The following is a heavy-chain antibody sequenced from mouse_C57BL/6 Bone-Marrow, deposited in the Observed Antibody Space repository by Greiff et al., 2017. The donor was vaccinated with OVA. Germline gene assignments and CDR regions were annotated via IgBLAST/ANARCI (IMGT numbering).Heavy chain of an antibody. CDR1: GYTFTSYW. CDR3: ERGHDGYSGLAY. J-gene: IGHJ3*01. V-gene: IGHV1-69*01. CDR2: IDPSDSYT. D-gene: IGHD2-3*01. Sequence: VQLQQPGAELVMPGASVKLSCKASGYTFTSYWMHWVKQRPGQGLEWIGEIDPSDSYTNYNQKFKGKSTLTADKSSSTAYMQLSSLTSEDSAVYDCERGHDGYSGLAYWGRGTLVTVSA.